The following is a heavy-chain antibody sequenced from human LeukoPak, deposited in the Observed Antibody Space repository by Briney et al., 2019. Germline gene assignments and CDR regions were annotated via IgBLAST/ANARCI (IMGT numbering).Heavy chain of an antibody. CDR2: ISAYNGNT. CDR1: GYTFTSYG. V-gene: IGHV1-18*01. Sequence: GASVKVSCKASGYTFTSYGLSWVRQAPGQGLEWMGWISAYNGNTNYAQKFQGRVTMTTDTSTSTAYMELRSLRSDDTAVYYCARDGLDCSGGGCYYRYWGQGILVTVSS. D-gene: IGHD2-15*01. CDR3: ARDGLDCSGGGCYYRY. J-gene: IGHJ4*02.